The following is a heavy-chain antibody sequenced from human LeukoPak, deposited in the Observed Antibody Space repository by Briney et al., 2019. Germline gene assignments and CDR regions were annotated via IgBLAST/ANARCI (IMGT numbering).Heavy chain of an antibody. V-gene: IGHV3-33*01. CDR2: IWYDGSNK. CDR1: GFTFSSYG. CDR3: ARSIPYGTTWYGRSDY. Sequence: GGSLRLSCAASGFTFSSYGMHWVRQAPGKGLEWVAVIWYDGSNKYYGDSVKGRFTISRDNALNSLYLQMNSLRAEDTAIYYCARSIPYGTTWYGRSDYWGQGTLVTVSS. J-gene: IGHJ4*02. D-gene: IGHD6-13*01.